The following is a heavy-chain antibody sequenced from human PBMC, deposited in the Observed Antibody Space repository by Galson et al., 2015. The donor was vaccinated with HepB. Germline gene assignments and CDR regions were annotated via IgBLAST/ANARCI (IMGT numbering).Heavy chain of an antibody. CDR1: GFTFSSYA. V-gene: IGHV3-23*01. D-gene: IGHD2-21*02. Sequence: SMRLSCAASGFTFSSYAMSWVRQAPGKGLEWVSAISGSGGSTYYADSVKGRFTISRDNSKNTLYLQMNSLRAEDTALYYCAKYPQVAAIMFRGERTYPQGSIYYWGQGTLVTVSS. CDR3: AKYPQVAAIMFRGERTYPQGSIYY. J-gene: IGHJ4*02. CDR2: ISGSGGST.